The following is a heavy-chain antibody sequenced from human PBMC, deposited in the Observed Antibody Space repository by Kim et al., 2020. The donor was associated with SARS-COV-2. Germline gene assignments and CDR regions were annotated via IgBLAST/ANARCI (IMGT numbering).Heavy chain of an antibody. D-gene: IGHD2-15*01. CDR1: GGSISSSSYY. Sequence: SETLSLTCTVSGGSISSSSYYWGWVRQPPGKGLEWIGNIYYNGSTNYNSSLKSRVTISVDTSKSQFSLRLSSVTAPDTAVYYCARQGRGPQYNWFDPWGQGTLVTVSS. V-gene: IGHV4-39*01. CDR3: ARQGRGPQYNWFDP. J-gene: IGHJ5*02. CDR2: IYYNGST.